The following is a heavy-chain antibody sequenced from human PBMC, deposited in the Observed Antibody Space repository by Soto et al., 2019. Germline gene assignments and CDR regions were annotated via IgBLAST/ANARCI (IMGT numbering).Heavy chain of an antibody. Sequence: SETLSLTCTVSGGSISSSSYYWGWIRQPPGKGLEWIGSIYYSGSTYYNPSLKSRVTISVDTSKNQFSLKLSSVTAADTAVYYCARDLAGRIDYWGQGTLVTVSS. CDR1: GGSISSSSYY. D-gene: IGHD6-25*01. CDR3: ARDLAGRIDY. CDR2: IYYSGST. V-gene: IGHV4-39*02. J-gene: IGHJ4*02.